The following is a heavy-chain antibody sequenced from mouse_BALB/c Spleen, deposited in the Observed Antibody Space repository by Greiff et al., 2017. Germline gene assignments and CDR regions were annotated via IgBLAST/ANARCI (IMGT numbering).Heavy chain of an antibody. CDR1: GFTFSSYA. V-gene: IGHV5-6-5*01. Sequence: EVMLVESGGGLVKPGGSLKLSCAASGFTFSSYAMSWVRQTPEKRLEWVASIGSGGSTYYPDSVKGRFTISRDNARNILYLQMSSLRSEDTAMYYCARAYGNYPFAYWGQGTLVTVSA. J-gene: IGHJ3*01. D-gene: IGHD2-1*01. CDR2: IGSGGST. CDR3: ARAYGNYPFAY.